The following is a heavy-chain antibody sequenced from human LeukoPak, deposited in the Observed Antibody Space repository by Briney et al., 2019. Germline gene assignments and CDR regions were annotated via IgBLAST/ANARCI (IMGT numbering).Heavy chain of an antibody. CDR1: GGTFISYA. CDR3: AVAIEAAGKFDI. V-gene: IGHV1-69*13. J-gene: IGHJ3*02. Sequence: ASVKVSCKASGGTFISYAISWVRQAPGQGLEWMGGIIPIFGTANYAQKFQGRVTITADESTSTAYMELSSLRSEDTAVYYCAVAIEAAGKFDIWGQGTMVTVSS. D-gene: IGHD6-13*01. CDR2: IIPIFGTA.